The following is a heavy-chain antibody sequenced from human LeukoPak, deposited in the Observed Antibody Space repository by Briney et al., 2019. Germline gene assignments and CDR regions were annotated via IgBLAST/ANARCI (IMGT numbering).Heavy chain of an antibody. CDR3: ARLSLYGSSWQKDY. CDR2: IWYDGSNK. Sequence: GGSLRLSCAASGFTFSSYGMHWVRQAPGKGLEWVAVIWYDGSNKYYTDSVKGRFTISRDNSKNTLCLKMNSLSGEDTAVYYCARLSLYGSSWQKDYWGQGTLVTVSS. CDR1: GFTFSSYG. D-gene: IGHD6-13*01. J-gene: IGHJ4*02. V-gene: IGHV3-33*01.